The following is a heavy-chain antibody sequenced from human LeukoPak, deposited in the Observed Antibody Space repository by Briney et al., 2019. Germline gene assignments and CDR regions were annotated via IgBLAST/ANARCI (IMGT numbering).Heavy chain of an antibody. CDR3: AKDRCSNGIGCYYYYMDV. V-gene: IGHV3-30*02. CDR2: IQYDGSNE. CDR1: GFTFSSYS. D-gene: IGHD2-8*01. J-gene: IGHJ6*03. Sequence: GGSLRLSCVGSGFTFSSYSMNWVRQAPGKGLEWVAYIQYDGSNEQYADSVKGRFSISRDSSKNILYLQMNSLRAEDTAVYYCAKDRCSNGIGCYYYYMDVWGKGTTDTISS.